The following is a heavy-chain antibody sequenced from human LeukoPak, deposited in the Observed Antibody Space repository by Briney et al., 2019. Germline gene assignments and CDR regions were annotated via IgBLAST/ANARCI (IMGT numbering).Heavy chain of an antibody. V-gene: IGHV1-2*02. Sequence: ASVKVSCKASGYTFTGYYMHWVRQAPGQGLEWMGWINPNSGGTNYAQKFQGRVTMTRDTSISTAYMELSRLRSDDTAVYYCARLSIAAAGLDYWGQGTLVTVSS. D-gene: IGHD6-6*01. CDR2: INPNSGGT. J-gene: IGHJ4*02. CDR3: ARLSIAAAGLDY. CDR1: GYTFTGYY.